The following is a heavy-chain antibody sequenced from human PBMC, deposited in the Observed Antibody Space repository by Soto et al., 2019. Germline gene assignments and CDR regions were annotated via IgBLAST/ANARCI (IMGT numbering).Heavy chain of an antibody. CDR3: ARDKDPVRAGSGSYRYYYGMDV. CDR2: IKQDGSEK. D-gene: IGHD3-10*01. CDR1: GFTFSSYW. Sequence: GGSLRLSCAASGFTFSSYWMSWVRQAPGKGLEWVADIKQDGSEKYYVDSVKGRFTISRDNAKNSLYLQMNSLRAEDTAVYYCARDKDPVRAGSGSYRYYYGMDVWGQGTTVTVSS. V-gene: IGHV3-7*05. J-gene: IGHJ6*02.